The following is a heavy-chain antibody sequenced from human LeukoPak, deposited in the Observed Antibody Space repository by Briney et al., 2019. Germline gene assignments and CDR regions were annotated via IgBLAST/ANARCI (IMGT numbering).Heavy chain of an antibody. CDR3: AKQANYYGSGTIGGFDY. V-gene: IGHV3-23*01. D-gene: IGHD3-10*01. J-gene: IGHJ4*02. CDR2: ISGSGGST. CDR1: GLTFSRYA. Sequence: PGGSLRLSRAASGLTFSRYAMSWVRQAPGTGLEWVSAISGSGGSTYYADSVQGRFTISRDNHKNTLYLQMNSLRAEDTAVYYCAKQANYYGSGTIGGFDYWGQGTLVIVSS.